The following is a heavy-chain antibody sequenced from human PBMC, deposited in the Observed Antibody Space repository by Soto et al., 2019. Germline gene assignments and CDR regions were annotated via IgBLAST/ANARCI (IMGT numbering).Heavy chain of an antibody. CDR1: GFTFSNAW. D-gene: IGHD2-2*01. Sequence: GGSLRLSCAASGFTFSNAWINWVRQAPGKGLEWVGRIKSKTDGGTTDFAATVKGRFAISRDDSKNMVYLQMNSLKTEDTAVYYCTTDSYITSVTDRFDYWGHGTLVTV. V-gene: IGHV3-15*07. J-gene: IGHJ4*01. CDR3: TTDSYITSVTDRFDY. CDR2: IKSKTDGGTT.